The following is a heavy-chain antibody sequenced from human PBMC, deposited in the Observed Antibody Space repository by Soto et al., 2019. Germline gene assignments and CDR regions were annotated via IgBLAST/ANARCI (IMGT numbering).Heavy chain of an antibody. J-gene: IGHJ4*02. V-gene: IGHV3-7*01. D-gene: IGHD2-2*01. CDR3: ARDVGPLGYCSSTSCYADY. CDR1: GFTFSSYW. CDR2: IKQDGSEK. Sequence: GGSLRLSCAASGFTFSSYWMSWVRQAPGKGLEWVANIKQDGSEKYYVDSVKGRFTISRDNAKNSLYLQMNSLRAEDTAVYYCARDVGPLGYCSSTSCYADYRGQGTLVTVSS.